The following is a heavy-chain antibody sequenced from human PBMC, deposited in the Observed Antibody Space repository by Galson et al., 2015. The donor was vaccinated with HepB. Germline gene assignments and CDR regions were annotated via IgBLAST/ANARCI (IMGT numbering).Heavy chain of an antibody. CDR3: ARASVVAVAGTLPKREYYFDY. Sequence: SVKVSCKASGYTFTGYYMHWVRQAPGQGLEWMGRINPNSGGTNYAQKFRGRVTMTRDTSISTAYMELSRLRSDDTAVYYCARASVVAVAGTLPKREYYFDYWGQGTLVTVSS. D-gene: IGHD6-19*01. V-gene: IGHV1-2*06. CDR1: GYTFTGYY. CDR2: INPNSGGT. J-gene: IGHJ4*02.